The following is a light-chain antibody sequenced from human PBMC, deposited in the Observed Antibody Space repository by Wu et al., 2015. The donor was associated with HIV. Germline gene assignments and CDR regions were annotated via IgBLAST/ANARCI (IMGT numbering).Light chain of an antibody. CDR1: QSVSNN. J-gene: IGKJ1*01. V-gene: IGKV3-15*01. CDR3: QQYNTWLGT. CDR2: GAS. Sequence: EIVMTQSPATLSVSPGERATLSCRASQSVSNNLAWYQQKPGQGPRLLIYGASTRATGIPARFSGTGSGTEFTLTISGMRSEDFAVYYCQQYNTWLGTFGQGTKVEIK.